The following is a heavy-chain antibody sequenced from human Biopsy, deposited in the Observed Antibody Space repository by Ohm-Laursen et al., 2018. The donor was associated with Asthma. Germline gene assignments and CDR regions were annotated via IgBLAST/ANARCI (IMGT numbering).Heavy chain of an antibody. CDR2: MSFDGRQT. D-gene: IGHD3-3*01. CDR3: AKERYYDFWSGYPI. Sequence: SLRLSCAASGFRFNSYGMHWVRQAPGKGLEWVAVMSFDGRQTYYADSVKGRFTISRDNSKNTLYLQMNSLRAEDTAVYYCAKERYYDFWSGYPIWGQGTMVTVPS. J-gene: IGHJ3*02. V-gene: IGHV3-30*18. CDR1: GFRFNSYG.